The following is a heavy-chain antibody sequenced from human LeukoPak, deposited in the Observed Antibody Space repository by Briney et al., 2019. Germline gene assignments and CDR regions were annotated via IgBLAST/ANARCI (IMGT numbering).Heavy chain of an antibody. V-gene: IGHV1-69*04. CDR1: GGTFSSYA. CDR2: IIRVRGIA. CDR3: ARGRPAMVSQVDY. J-gene: IGHJ4*02. D-gene: IGHD5-18*01. Sequence: SVKLSCKASGGTFSSYAISRLRQAPGPGLEWMGRIIRVRGIANYAQKFQGRVTITADKSTSTAYMELSSLRSEDTAVYYCARGRPAMVSQVDYWGQGTLVTVSS.